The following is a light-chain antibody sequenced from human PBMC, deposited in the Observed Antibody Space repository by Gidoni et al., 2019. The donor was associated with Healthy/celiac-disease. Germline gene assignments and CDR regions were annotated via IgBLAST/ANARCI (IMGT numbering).Light chain of an antibody. CDR3: SSYAGSNNWGV. Sequence: QTALTQPTSASGSPGQSVTISCTGTSRAVGCYNHVSWYQQHPGKATKLMIYEVSKTPSGVPDRFSGSKSGNTASLTVSGLQAEDEADYYCSSYAGSNNWGVFGGGTKLTVL. CDR1: SRAVGCYNH. V-gene: IGLV2-8*01. CDR2: EVS. J-gene: IGLJ3*02.